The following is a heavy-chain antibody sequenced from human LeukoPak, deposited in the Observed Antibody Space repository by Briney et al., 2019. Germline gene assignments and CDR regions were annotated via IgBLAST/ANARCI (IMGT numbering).Heavy chain of an antibody. CDR2: ISGSGGST. CDR3: AKGRGEPDYYDSSGYYY. CDR1: SFTFSSYW. Sequence: PGGSLRLSCAASSFTFSSYWMTWVRQAPGKGLEWVSAISGSGGSTYYADSVKGRFTISRDNSKNTLYLQMNSLRAEDTAVYYCAKGRGEPDYYDSSGYYYWGQGTLVTVSS. V-gene: IGHV3-23*01. D-gene: IGHD3-22*01. J-gene: IGHJ4*02.